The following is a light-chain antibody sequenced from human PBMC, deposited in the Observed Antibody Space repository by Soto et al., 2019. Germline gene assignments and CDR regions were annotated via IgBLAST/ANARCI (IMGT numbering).Light chain of an antibody. CDR1: YSNVGANP. CDR2: SNN. V-gene: IGLV1-44*01. CDR3: ASWDDTLNDYV. Sequence: QSVLTQPPSASGTPGQTVTISCSGSYSNVGANPVSWYQQVPGRAPQLLIYSNNQRPAGVPGRFSGSRPDTSASLSISGLQSADEVDYYCASWDDTLNDYVFGTGTKVTVL. J-gene: IGLJ1*01.